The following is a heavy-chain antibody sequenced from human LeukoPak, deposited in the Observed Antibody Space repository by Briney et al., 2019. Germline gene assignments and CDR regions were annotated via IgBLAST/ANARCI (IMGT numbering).Heavy chain of an antibody. Sequence: TLSLTCTVSGGSISSGTYYWSWIRQPAGKGLEWIGRIYTSGSTNYNPSLKSRVTMSVDTSKNQFSLKLSSVTAADTAVYYCAREGIVVAQNAFDIWGQGTMVTVSS. V-gene: IGHV4-61*02. CDR2: IYTSGST. CDR3: AREGIVVAQNAFDI. D-gene: IGHD2-2*01. CDR1: GGSISSGTYY. J-gene: IGHJ3*02.